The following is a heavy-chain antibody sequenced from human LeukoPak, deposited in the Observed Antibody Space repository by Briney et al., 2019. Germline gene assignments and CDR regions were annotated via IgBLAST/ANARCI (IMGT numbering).Heavy chain of an antibody. CDR2: INHSGST. Sequence: PSETLSLTCAVYGGSFSGYYWSWIRQPPGKGLEWIGEINHSGSTNYNPSLKSRVTISVDTSKNQFSLKLSSVTAADTAVYYCARHSFGGYRPYYFDYWGQGTLVTVSS. CDR3: ARHSFGGYRPYYFDY. CDR1: GGSFSGYY. J-gene: IGHJ4*02. V-gene: IGHV4-34*01. D-gene: IGHD3-22*01.